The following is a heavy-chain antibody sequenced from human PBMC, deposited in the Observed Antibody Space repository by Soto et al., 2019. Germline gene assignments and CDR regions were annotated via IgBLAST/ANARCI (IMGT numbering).Heavy chain of an antibody. CDR1: GYTFNDFG. CDR3: ARDIAFDIDY. J-gene: IGHJ4*02. D-gene: IGHD2-15*01. Sequence: QVHLLQSGAEVQKPGASVKVSFKTSGYTFNDFGITWVRQAPGLVLEWLGWIYSKAGKMNFAPKFQNRVIMTTDTSTSTAFMELTSLTFSDSAIYFCARDIAFDIDYWGQGTLVTVS. V-gene: IGHV1-18*01. CDR2: IYSKAGKM.